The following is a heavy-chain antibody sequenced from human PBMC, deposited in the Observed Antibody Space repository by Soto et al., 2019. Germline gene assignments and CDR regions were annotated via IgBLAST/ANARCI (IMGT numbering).Heavy chain of an antibody. V-gene: IGHV3-66*01. J-gene: IGHJ4*02. CDR3: ATRIAVARWSFDY. Sequence: PGGSLRLSCAASGFTVSSNYMSWVRQAPGKGLEWVSVIYSGGSTYYADSVKGRFTISRDNSKNTLYLQMNSLRAEDTAVYYCATRIAVARWSFDYWGQGTLVTVS. D-gene: IGHD6-19*01. CDR1: GFTVSSNY. CDR2: IYSGGST.